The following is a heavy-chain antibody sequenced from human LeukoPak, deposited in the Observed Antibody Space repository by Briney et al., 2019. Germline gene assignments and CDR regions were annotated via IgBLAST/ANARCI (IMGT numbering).Heavy chain of an antibody. CDR1: GFTFSSYS. V-gene: IGHV3-21*01. CDR3: ARDLSGWGLDY. Sequence: GGSLRLSCAAPGFTFSSYSMNWVRQAPGKGLEWVSSISSSSSYIYYADSVKGRFTISRDNAKNSLYLQMNSLRAEDTAVYYCARDLSGWGLDYWGQGTLVTVSS. J-gene: IGHJ4*02. D-gene: IGHD6-19*01. CDR2: ISSSSSYI.